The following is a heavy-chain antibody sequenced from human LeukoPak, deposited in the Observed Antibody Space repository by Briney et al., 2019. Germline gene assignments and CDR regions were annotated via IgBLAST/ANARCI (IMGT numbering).Heavy chain of an antibody. V-gene: IGHV1-18*01. CDR1: GYTFTSYG. J-gene: IGHJ4*02. CDR3: ARDRLGYCSSTSCPYFDY. D-gene: IGHD2-2*01. Sequence: GASVKVSCKASGYTFTSYGISWVRQAPGQGLEWMGWISAYNGNTNYAQKLQGRVTMTTDTSTSTAYMELRSLRSDDTAVYYCARDRLGYCSSTSCPYFDYWGQGTLVTVSS. CDR2: ISAYNGNT.